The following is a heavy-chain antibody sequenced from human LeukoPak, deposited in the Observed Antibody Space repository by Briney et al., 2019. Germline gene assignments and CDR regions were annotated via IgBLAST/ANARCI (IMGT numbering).Heavy chain of an antibody. CDR1: GYPFTGYY. J-gene: IGHJ4*02. D-gene: IGHD4-17*01. CDR3: ARDGGATVTLTSVAY. V-gene: IGHV1-2*02. CDR2: INPNGDGT. Sequence: ASVKVSFTASGYPFTGYYMHWVRHAPGQGLERIGWINPNGDGTYYAQKVQGRVTMTRYTSISTAYLELSRLRSGDTAVYFCARDGGATVTLTSVAYWGQGSLVTVSS.